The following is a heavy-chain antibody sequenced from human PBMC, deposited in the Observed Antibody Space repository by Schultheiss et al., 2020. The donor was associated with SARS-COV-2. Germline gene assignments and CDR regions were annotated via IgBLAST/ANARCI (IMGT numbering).Heavy chain of an antibody. J-gene: IGHJ6*02. CDR1: GFTFTNYN. CDR2: ISGSGGST. CDR3: ARDSGGYSSSSGNNNYYGLDV. V-gene: IGHV3-23*01. Sequence: GGSLRLSCAASGFTFTNYNMNWVRQAPGKGLEWVSAISGSGGSTYYADSMKGRFTVSRDNSKSTLYLQMSSLRAEDTAVYYCARDSGGYSSSSGNNNYYGLDVWGQGTTVTVSS. D-gene: IGHD6-6*01.